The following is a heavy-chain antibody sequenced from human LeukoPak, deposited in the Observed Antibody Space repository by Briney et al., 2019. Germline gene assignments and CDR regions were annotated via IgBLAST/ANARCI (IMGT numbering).Heavy chain of an antibody. D-gene: IGHD2-21*01. CDR3: ARRLPLLSRRGIGAFDI. J-gene: IGHJ3*02. Sequence: PAETLSLTCTVSGYSISSGYYWGWIRQPPGKGLEWIGEINHSGSTNYNPSLKSRVTISVDTSKNQFSLKLSSVTAADTAVYYCARRLPLLSRRGIGAFDIWGQGTMVTVSS. CDR1: GYSISSGYY. V-gene: IGHV4-38-2*02. CDR2: INHSGST.